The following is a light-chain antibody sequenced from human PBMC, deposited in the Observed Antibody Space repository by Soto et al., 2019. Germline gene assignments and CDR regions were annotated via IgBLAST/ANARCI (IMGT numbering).Light chain of an antibody. CDR3: QSYDSSLHNYV. CDR1: TSNIGAPYD. Sequence: QSVLTQPPSVSGSPGQRVSISFTGSTSNIGAPYDVHWYQHLPGTAPKLLIYGDNNRPSGVPDRFSGSKSGTSASLAITRLQAEDEADYYCQSYDSSLHNYVFGTGTKLTVL. CDR2: GDN. J-gene: IGLJ1*01. V-gene: IGLV1-40*01.